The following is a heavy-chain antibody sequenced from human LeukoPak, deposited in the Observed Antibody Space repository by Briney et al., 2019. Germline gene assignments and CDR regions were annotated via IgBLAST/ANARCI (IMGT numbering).Heavy chain of an antibody. D-gene: IGHD2-21*02. V-gene: IGHV3-9*01. CDR2: ISYNSDTI. Sequence: PGRSLRLSCAASGFTFDDYAMHWVRQAPGKGLEWVSGISYNSDTIAYADSVKGRFTISRDNAKNCLYLQMNSLRAEDTALYYCAKDYCGGDCYAGWYFDLWGRGTLVTVSS. CDR3: AKDYCGGDCYAGWYFDL. CDR1: GFTFDDYA. J-gene: IGHJ2*01.